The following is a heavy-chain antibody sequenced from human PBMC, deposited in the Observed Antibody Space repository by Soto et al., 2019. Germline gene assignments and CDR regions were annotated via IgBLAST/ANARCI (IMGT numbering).Heavy chain of an antibody. D-gene: IGHD1-26*01. CDR1: GASTSNYY. CDR2: IHHSGST. Sequence: SETLSLTCTVSGASTSNYYWSWIRQPPGKRLEWIGSIHHSGSTDDNPSLKSRVTMSVDTSRNQFSLKLSSVTAADTAVYYCARVNRAWEYFDYWGQGTLVTVSS. CDR3: ARVNRAWEYFDY. J-gene: IGHJ4*02. V-gene: IGHV4-59*01.